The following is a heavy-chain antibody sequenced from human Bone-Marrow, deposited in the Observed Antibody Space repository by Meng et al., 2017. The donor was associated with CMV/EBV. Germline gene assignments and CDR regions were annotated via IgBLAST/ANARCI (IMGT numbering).Heavy chain of an antibody. CDR2: ISGDSVNT. J-gene: IGHJ4*02. Sequence: ASVKVSCKASGYTFTNYGITWVRQAPGQGLEWMGWISGDSVNTNYAQKFQGRVTMTTDTSTNTAYMEMRNLRSDDTAMDYCARRSLDYWGQGTLVTVSS. CDR3: ARRSLDY. CDR1: GYTFTNYG. V-gene: IGHV1-18*01. D-gene: IGHD3-16*01.